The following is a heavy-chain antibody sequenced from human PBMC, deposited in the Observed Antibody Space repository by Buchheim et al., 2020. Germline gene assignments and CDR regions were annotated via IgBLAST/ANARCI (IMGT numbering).Heavy chain of an antibody. CDR1: GFTFSSYG. CDR2: ISGGGDTT. J-gene: IGHJ4*02. V-gene: IGHV3-23*01. D-gene: IGHD3-22*01. Sequence: EVQLLESGGGLVQPGGSLRLSCAASGFTFSSYGMSWVRQAPGKGLEWVSAISGGGDTTSYADSVKGRFTISRDNSKNTLYLQMNSLRAEDTATYHCATTSSTMIEPSDFDYWGQGTL. CDR3: ATTSSTMIEPSDFDY.